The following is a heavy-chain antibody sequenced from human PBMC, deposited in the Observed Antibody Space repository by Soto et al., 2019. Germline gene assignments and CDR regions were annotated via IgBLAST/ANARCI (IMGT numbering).Heavy chain of an antibody. CDR1: GSTFSSYA. V-gene: IGHV3-23*01. D-gene: IGHD5-18*01. CDR3: AKDTSRYSYGLFDY. Sequence: EVQLLESGGGLVQPGGSLRLSFAASGSTFSSYAWSGVRQAPGKGLGWVSAISGSGGSTYYADSVKGRFTISRDNSKNTLYLQMNSLRAEDTAVYYCAKDTSRYSYGLFDYWGQGTLVTVSS. CDR2: ISGSGGST. J-gene: IGHJ4*02.